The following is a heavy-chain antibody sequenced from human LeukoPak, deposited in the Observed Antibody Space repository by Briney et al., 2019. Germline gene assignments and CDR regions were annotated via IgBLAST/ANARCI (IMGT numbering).Heavy chain of an antibody. Sequence: GASVKVSCKASGGTFSSYAIGWVRQAPGQGLEWMGGIIPIFGTANYAQKFQGRVTITTDESTSTAYMELSSLRSEDTAVYYCARAEDAYYDILTGYHMGGAFDIWGQGTMVTVSS. CDR3: ARAEDAYYDILTGYHMGGAFDI. CDR1: GGTFSSYA. V-gene: IGHV1-69*05. D-gene: IGHD3-9*01. CDR2: IIPIFGTA. J-gene: IGHJ3*02.